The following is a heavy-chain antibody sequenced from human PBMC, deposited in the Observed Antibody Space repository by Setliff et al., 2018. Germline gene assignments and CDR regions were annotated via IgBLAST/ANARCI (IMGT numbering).Heavy chain of an antibody. CDR2: INPSGGLT. CDR1: GYTFTSYY. V-gene: IGHV1-46*03. Sequence: ASVKVSCKASGYTFTSYYMHWVRQAPGQGLEWMGIINPSGGLTKYAQKFQGRVTMTSDTSTNTVYLEVSSLRSEDTAVYFCARDRFYNSWSGTSITAPHDAFDIWGQGTMVTVSS. CDR3: ARDRFYNSWSGTSITAPHDAFDI. D-gene: IGHD3-3*01. J-gene: IGHJ3*02.